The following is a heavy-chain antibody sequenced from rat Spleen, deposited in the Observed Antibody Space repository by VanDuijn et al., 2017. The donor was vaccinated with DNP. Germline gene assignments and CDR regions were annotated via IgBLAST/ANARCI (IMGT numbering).Heavy chain of an antibody. CDR1: GFTFSDYN. D-gene: IGHD4-3*01. CDR2: ISYDGSST. Sequence: EVQLVESGGGLVQPGNSLKLSCAASGFTFSDYNMAWVRQAPKKGLEWVATISYDGSSTYYRDSVKGRFTISRDNAKSTLYLQMDSLRSEDTATYYYARHNSGYAMDAWGQGTSVTVSS. V-gene: IGHV5-7*01. J-gene: IGHJ4*01. CDR3: ARHNSGYAMDA.